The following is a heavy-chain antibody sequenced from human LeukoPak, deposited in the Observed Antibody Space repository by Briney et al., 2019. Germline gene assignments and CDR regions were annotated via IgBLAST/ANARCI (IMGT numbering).Heavy chain of an antibody. CDR1: GFTFSSYW. Sequence: GGSLRPSCAASGFTFSSYWMYWVRQAPGKGLVWVSRINSDGSSTSHADSVKGRFTTSRDNAKNTLYLQMNSLRAEDTAVYYCAREGGYSHAFDYWGQGTLVTVSS. D-gene: IGHD5-18*01. J-gene: IGHJ4*02. CDR2: INSDGSST. CDR3: AREGGYSHAFDY. V-gene: IGHV3-74*01.